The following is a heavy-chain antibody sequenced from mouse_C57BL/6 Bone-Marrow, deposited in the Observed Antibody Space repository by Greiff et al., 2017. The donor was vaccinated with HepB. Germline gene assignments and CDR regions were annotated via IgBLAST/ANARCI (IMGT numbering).Heavy chain of an antibody. V-gene: IGHV1-69*01. CDR1: GYTFTSYW. CDR3: TLAYYGHWDYFDY. Sequence: QVQLQQPGAELVMPGASVKLSCKASGYTFTSYWMHWVKQRPGQGLEWIGEIDPSDSYTNYNQKFKGKSTLTVDKSSSTAYMQLSSLTSEDTAVYYCTLAYYGHWDYFDYWGQGTTLTVSA. D-gene: IGHD2-10*01. J-gene: IGHJ2*01. CDR2: IDPSDSYT.